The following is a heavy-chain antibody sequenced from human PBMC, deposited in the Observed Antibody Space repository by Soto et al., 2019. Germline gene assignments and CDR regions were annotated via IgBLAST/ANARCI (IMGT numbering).Heavy chain of an antibody. CDR3: ARGCMYYDILTDNNWFDP. V-gene: IGHV4-59*01. CDR2: IYYSGST. Sequence: SHSCTVAEGYSRGYYGSWIRQPTGKGLEWIGYIYYSGSTNYNPSLKSRVTISVDTSKNQFSLKLSSVTAADTAVYYCARGCMYYDILTDNNWFDPWGQGTLVTVSS. J-gene: IGHJ5*02. D-gene: IGHD3-9*01. CDR1: EGYSRGYY.